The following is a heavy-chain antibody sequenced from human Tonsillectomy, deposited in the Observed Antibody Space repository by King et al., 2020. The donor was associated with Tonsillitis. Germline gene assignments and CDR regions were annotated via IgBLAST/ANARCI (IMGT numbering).Heavy chain of an antibody. Sequence: VQLQESGPGLVKPSETLSLTCTVSGYSISSGYYWGWIRQPPGKGLEWIGSIYHSGSTYYNQSLKSRATISEDPSKNQFSLKLSSGTAADTAVYYCARIDDGDPVDYWGQGNLVTVSS. CDR3: ARIDDGDPVDY. CDR1: GYSISSGYY. CDR2: IYHSGST. D-gene: IGHD4-17*01. V-gene: IGHV4-38-2*02. J-gene: IGHJ4*02.